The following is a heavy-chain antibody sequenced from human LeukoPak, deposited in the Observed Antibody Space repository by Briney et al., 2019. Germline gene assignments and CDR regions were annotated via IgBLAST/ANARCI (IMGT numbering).Heavy chain of an antibody. CDR3: ARDLGFADPFDC. Sequence: SETLSLTCTVSGGSISTDYWSWIRQPPGKGLDWIGYVSFGGGTNYNPSLKSRVITSADTSKNQFSLNLTSVTAADTAVYYCARDLGFADPFDCWGQGTLVTVSS. CDR2: VSFGGGT. V-gene: IGHV4-59*01. D-gene: IGHD3-16*01. CDR1: GGSISTDY. J-gene: IGHJ4*02.